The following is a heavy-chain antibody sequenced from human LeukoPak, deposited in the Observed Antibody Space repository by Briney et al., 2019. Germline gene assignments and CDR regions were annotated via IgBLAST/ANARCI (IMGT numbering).Heavy chain of an antibody. D-gene: IGHD3-22*01. Sequence: ASVKVSCKASGYTFTSFGISWLRQAPGHGLEWMGWISARNGNINYAQKFQGRVTMTTDTSTSTAYMELRSLRSDDTAVYYCARDNGGAYYFDTSAYYDNDAFDIWGQGTMVTVSS. CDR2: ISARNGNI. CDR3: ARDNGGAYYFDTSAYYDNDAFDI. V-gene: IGHV1-18*01. J-gene: IGHJ3*02. CDR1: GYTFTSFG.